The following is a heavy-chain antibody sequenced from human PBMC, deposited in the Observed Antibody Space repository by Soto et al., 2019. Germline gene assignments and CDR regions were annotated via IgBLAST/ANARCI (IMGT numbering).Heavy chain of an antibody. D-gene: IGHD1-26*01. Sequence: QVQLVESGGGVVQPGRSLRLSCAASGFTFTNYPMHWVRQAPGKGLEWVAVVSHDGINTYYADSVKGRFTISRDNSKNSLYLQLNSLRTEDTAVFYCARDNTGGATRRDNWGQGTLVTVSS. V-gene: IGHV3-30-3*01. CDR1: GFTFTNYP. CDR2: VSHDGINT. J-gene: IGHJ4*02. CDR3: ARDNTGGATRRDN.